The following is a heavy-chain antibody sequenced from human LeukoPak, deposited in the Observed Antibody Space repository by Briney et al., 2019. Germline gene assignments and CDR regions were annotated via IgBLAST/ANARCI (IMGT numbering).Heavy chain of an antibody. CDR1: GFTFDDYA. Sequence: GRSLRLSCAASGFTFDDYAMHWVRQAPGKGLEWVSGISWNSGSIGYADSVKGRFTISRDNAKNSPYLQMNSLRAEDTALYYCTKDLSIAVAGTIDYWGQGTLVTVSS. D-gene: IGHD6-19*01. J-gene: IGHJ4*02. CDR2: ISWNSGSI. CDR3: TKDLSIAVAGTIDY. V-gene: IGHV3-9*01.